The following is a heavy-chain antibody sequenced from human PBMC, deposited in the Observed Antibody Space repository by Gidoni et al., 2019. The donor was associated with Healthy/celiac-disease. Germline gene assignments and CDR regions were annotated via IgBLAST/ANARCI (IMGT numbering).Heavy chain of an antibody. CDR1: GGTFSSYA. D-gene: IGHD3-22*01. Sequence: QVQLVQSGAEVKKPGSSVKVSCKASGGTFSSYAISWVRQAPGQGLEWMGGIIPIFGTANYAQKFQGRVTITADKSTSTAYMELSSLRSEDTAAYYCARDRVEYYDSGGYSCFQHWGQGTLVTVSS. CDR3: ARDRVEYYDSGGYSCFQH. J-gene: IGHJ1*01. V-gene: IGHV1-69*06. CDR2: IIPIFGTA.